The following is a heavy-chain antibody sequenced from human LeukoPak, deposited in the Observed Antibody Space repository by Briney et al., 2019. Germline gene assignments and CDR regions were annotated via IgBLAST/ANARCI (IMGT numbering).Heavy chain of an antibody. CDR2: IYYSGST. CDR3: ARQTGYSYGKGFDY. D-gene: IGHD5-18*01. J-gene: IGHJ4*02. CDR1: GGPINNYY. V-gene: IGHV4-59*08. Sequence: SETLSLTCTVSGGPINNYYWSWIRQPAGKGLEWIGYIYYSGSTNYNPSLKSRVTISVDTSKNQFSLKLSSVTAADTAVYYCARQTGYSYGKGFDYWGQGTLVTVSS.